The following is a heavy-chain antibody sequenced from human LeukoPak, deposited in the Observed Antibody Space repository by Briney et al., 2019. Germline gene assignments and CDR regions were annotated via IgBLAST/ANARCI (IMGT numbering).Heavy chain of an antibody. CDR2: IGGSGGST. CDR1: GFTFSNYA. D-gene: IGHD4-17*01. CDR3: ARDQSAVPLPDV. J-gene: IGHJ6*02. V-gene: IGHV3-23*01. Sequence: GGSLRLSCAASGFTFSNYAMSWVRQAPGNGLEWVSAIGGSGGSTCYADSVKGRFTISRDNSENTLYLQMNSLRGDDTAVYYCARDQSAVPLPDVWGQGTTVTVSS.